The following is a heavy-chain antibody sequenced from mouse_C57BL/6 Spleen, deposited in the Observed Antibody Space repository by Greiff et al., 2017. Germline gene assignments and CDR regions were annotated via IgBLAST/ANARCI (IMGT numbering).Heavy chain of an antibody. CDR3: ARWGYGSFWYFGV. CDR2: IYPGDGDT. CDR1: GYAFSSYW. Sequence: VQLQQSGAELVKPGASVKISCKASGYAFSSYWMNWVKQRPGTGLEWIGRIYPGDGDTNYNGKFKGKATLTADKSSSTAYMQLSSLASEDSAVYFCARWGYGSFWYFGVWGTGTTVTVSS. J-gene: IGHJ1*03. D-gene: IGHD1-1*01. V-gene: IGHV1-80*01.